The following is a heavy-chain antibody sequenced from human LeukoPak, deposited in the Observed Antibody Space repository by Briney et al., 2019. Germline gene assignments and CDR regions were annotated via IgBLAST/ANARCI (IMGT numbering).Heavy chain of an antibody. CDR1: VFTFSSYS. CDR3: ARDPLELRLTPFDY. V-gene: IGHV3-21*01. CDR2: ISSSSSYI. Sequence: PGGSLRLSCAASVFTFSSYSMNWVRQAPWKGREWVSSISSSSSYIYYADSVKGRFTISRDNAKNSLYLQMNSLRAEDTAVYYCARDPLELRLTPFDYWGQGTLVTVSS. D-gene: IGHD5-24*01. J-gene: IGHJ4*02.